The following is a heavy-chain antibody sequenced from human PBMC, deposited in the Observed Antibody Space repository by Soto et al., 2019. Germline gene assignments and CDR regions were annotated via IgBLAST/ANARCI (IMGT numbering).Heavy chain of an antibody. V-gene: IGHV3-11*05. D-gene: IGHD1-20*01. J-gene: IGHJ4*02. CDR2: ISSSSSYT. CDR1: GFTFSDYY. Sequence: RGSLRLSCAASGFTFSDYYMSWIRQAPGKGLEWVSYISSSSSYTNYADSVKGRFTISRDNSKNTVYLQMNSLRAEDTAVYYCVKAVYLLDFDYWGQGTLVTVSS. CDR3: VKAVYLLDFDY.